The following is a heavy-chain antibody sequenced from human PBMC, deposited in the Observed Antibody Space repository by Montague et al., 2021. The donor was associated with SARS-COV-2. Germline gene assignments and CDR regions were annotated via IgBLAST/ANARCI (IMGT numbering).Heavy chain of an antibody. CDR2: IYNSGTI. D-gene: IGHD2-15*01. CDR1: GGSISSSSYY. J-gene: IGHJ5*02. Sequence: SETLSLTCTVSGGSISSSSYYWCWIRQPAGKGLEWIGSIYNSGTIYYRSSLKSRVTISVDTSKNQFSLKLTSVTAADTAVYYCAREHGGRWAGLDTWGQGTLVTVSS. CDR3: AREHGGRWAGLDT. V-gene: IGHV4-39*07.